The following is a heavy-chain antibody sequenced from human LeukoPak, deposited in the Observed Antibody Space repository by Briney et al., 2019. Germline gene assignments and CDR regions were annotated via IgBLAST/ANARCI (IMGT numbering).Heavy chain of an antibody. CDR1: GYSISSGYY. J-gene: IGHJ4*02. V-gene: IGHV4-38-2*01. CDR2: IYHSGST. Sequence: SGTLSLTCAVSGYSISSGYYWGWIRQPPGKGLEWIGSIYHSGSTYYNPSLKSRVTISVDTSKNQFSLKLSSVTAADTAVYYCARHNRPATDDFWSGYYFRILSPFDYWGQGTLVTVSS. CDR3: ARHNRPATDDFWSGYYFRILSPFDY. D-gene: IGHD3-3*01.